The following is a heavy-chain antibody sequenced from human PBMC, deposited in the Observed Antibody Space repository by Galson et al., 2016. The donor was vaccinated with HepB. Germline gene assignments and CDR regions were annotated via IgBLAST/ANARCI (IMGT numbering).Heavy chain of an antibody. D-gene: IGHD7-27*01. CDR2: IRSRSNDRAI. J-gene: IGHJ4*02. Sequence: SLRLSCAVSGFTLSTYSTNWVRQAPGKGLEWIAYIRSRSNDRAIFYAGSVEGRFTISGDNAESMYLQMNSLRDEDTAVYYCVRDHDWGFDYWGQGALATVSS. CDR1: GFTLSTYS. CDR3: VRDHDWGFDY. V-gene: IGHV3-48*02.